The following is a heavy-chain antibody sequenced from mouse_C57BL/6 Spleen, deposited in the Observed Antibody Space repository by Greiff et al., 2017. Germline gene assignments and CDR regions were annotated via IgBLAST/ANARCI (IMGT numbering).Heavy chain of an antibody. D-gene: IGHD1-1*01. CDR1: GYTFTSYW. V-gene: IGHV1-69*01. Sequence: VQLQQSGAELVMPGASVKLSCKASGYTFTSYWMHWVKQRPGQGLEWIGEIDPSDSYTNYNQKFKGKSTLTVDKSSSTAYMQLSSLTSEDSAVYYCAKGGYYGSSYYFDYWGQGTTLTVSS. J-gene: IGHJ2*01. CDR3: AKGGYYGSSYYFDY. CDR2: IDPSDSYT.